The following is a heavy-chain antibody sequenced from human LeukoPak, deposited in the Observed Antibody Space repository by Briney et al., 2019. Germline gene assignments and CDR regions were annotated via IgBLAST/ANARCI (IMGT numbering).Heavy chain of an antibody. Sequence: GGSLRLSCVASGFTFSSSWMSWVRQAPGKGLEWVANIKQDGSEKYYVDSVKGRFTISRDNAKNSLYLQMNSLRAEDTAVYYWARSRGGGDYWGQGTMVTVSS. J-gene: IGHJ4*02. CDR1: GFTFSSSW. CDR2: IKQDGSEK. CDR3: ARSRGGGDY. V-gene: IGHV3-7*01. D-gene: IGHD1-26*01.